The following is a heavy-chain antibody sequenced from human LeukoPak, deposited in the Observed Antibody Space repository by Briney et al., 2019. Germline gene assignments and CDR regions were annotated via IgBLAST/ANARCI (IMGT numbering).Heavy chain of an antibody. CDR1: GDTVSSNSAT. Sequence: SQTLSLTCALSGDTVSSNSATWNWIRQSPSRGLEWLVRTYYRSKWFRDYAVSVKIRITINPDTSKNQFSLQLNSLTPEDTAVYYCARLASGTSDGGDYWGQGTLATVSS. CDR2: TYYRSKWFR. D-gene: IGHD1-26*01. V-gene: IGHV6-1*01. J-gene: IGHJ4*02. CDR3: ARLASGTSDGGDY.